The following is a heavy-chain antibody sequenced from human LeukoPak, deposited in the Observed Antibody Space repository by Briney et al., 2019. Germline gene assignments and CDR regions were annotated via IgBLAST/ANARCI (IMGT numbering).Heavy chain of an antibody. CDR2: ICRNSGCL. V-gene: IGHV3-9*01. CDR3: AKEGPSSSGYQPLDS. Sequence: SLRLSCAASGLTFDNYPMHWVRQAPGKGPEWVSGICRNSGCLGYADSVKGRFTISRDDAKNSLYLQINSLRAEDTALYYCAKEGPSSSGYQPLDSWGQGTLVTVSS. J-gene: IGHJ4*02. CDR1: GLTFDNYP. D-gene: IGHD3-22*01.